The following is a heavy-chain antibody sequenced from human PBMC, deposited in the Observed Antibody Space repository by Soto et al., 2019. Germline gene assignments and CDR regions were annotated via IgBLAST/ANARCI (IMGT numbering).Heavy chain of an antibody. Sequence: GGSLSLSCTASGVPFSIHNMSWVRHDPGKGLEWVLYISSAGTAVSYANSVRGRFTSSRDNAKNSLYLQMNSLRAEDTSVYYCARDGSYVQPFDYWGQGTLVTVSS. CDR2: ISSAGTAV. J-gene: IGHJ4*02. D-gene: IGHD1-1*01. CDR3: ARDGSYVQPFDY. CDR1: GVPFSIHN. V-gene: IGHV3-48*03.